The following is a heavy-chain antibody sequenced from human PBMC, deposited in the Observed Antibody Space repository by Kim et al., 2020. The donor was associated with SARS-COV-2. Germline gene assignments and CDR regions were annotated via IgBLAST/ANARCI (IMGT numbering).Heavy chain of an antibody. CDR2: ISSSSSTI. CDR1: GFTFSSYS. D-gene: IGHD3-10*01. CDR3: ARDMSLYYGSGHSYYFDY. Sequence: GGSLRLSCAASGFTFSSYSMNWVRQAPGKGLEWVSYISSSSSTIYYADSVKGRFTNSRDNAKNSLYLQMNSLRDEDTAGYYGARDMSLYYGSGHSYYFDYWGRGTMVTVSS. J-gene: IGHJ4*02. V-gene: IGHV3-48*02.